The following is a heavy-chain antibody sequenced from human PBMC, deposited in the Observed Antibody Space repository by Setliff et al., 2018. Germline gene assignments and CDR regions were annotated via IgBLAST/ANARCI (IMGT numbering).Heavy chain of an antibody. Sequence: SVKVSCKASGGTFSSYGISWVRQAPGQGLEWMGGIIPLFGTTNYAQKFQDRVTIITDESTSTAYMELSSLRTEDTAVYYCAREGVDTRSSTDYRYYMDVWGKGTTVTVSS. CDR2: IIPLFGTT. D-gene: IGHD5-18*01. J-gene: IGHJ6*03. CDR1: GGTFSSYG. CDR3: AREGVDTRSSTDYRYYMDV. V-gene: IGHV1-69*05.